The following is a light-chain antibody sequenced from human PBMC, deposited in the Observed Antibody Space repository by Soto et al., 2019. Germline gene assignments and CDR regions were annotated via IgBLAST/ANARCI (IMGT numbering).Light chain of an antibody. CDR1: QSISSW. CDR2: KAS. V-gene: IGKV1-5*03. Sequence: DIQMTQSPSTLSASVGDRVTITCRASQSISSWLAWYQQKPGKAPKLLIYKASSLESGVPSRFSASGYGTEFTLTISSLQPDDFATYYCQQYNRYGKFSKGTKG. J-gene: IGKJ1*01. CDR3: QQYNRYGK.